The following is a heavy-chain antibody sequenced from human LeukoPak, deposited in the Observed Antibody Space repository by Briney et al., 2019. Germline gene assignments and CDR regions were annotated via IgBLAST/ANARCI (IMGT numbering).Heavy chain of an antibody. CDR2: ISYDGSNK. CDR3: AKEDPGSIAVAGFDY. V-gene: IGHV3-30-3*01. CDR1: GFTFSSYA. D-gene: IGHD6-19*01. Sequence: GGSLRLSCAASGFTFSSYAMHWVRQAPGKGLEWVAVISYDGSNKYYADSVKGRFTISRDNSKNTLYLQMNSLRAEDTAVYYCAKEDPGSIAVAGFDYWGQGTLVTVSS. J-gene: IGHJ4*02.